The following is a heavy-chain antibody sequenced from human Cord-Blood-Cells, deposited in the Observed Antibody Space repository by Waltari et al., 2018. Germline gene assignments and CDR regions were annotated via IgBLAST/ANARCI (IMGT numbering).Heavy chain of an antibody. V-gene: IGHV3-23*01. CDR2: ISGSGGST. CDR1: GFTFSSHA. CDR3: AKFSGSYYYFDY. Sequence: EVQLLESGGGLVQPGGSLRLSCAASGFTFSSHAMSWVRQAPGKGLEWVSAISGSGGSTYYADSVKGRFTISRDNSKNTLYLQMNSLRAEDTAVYYCAKFSGSYYYFDYWGQGTLVTVSS. D-gene: IGHD1-26*01. J-gene: IGHJ4*02.